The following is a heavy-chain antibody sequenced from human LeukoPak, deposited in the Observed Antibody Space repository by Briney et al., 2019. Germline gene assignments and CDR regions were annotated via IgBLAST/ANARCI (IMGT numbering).Heavy chain of an antibody. CDR2: VYYSGRT. CDR1: GGSISGHY. Sequence: SETLSLTCAVYGGSISGHYWSWIRQPPGNGLEWIGFVYYSGRTRYDPSLHSRVTISADTSKNHLSLKLTSVTAADTAVYYCARLLDNDSSGDPDTFDMWGQGIKVTVSS. D-gene: IGHD3-22*01. CDR3: ARLLDNDSSGDPDTFDM. V-gene: IGHV4-59*11. J-gene: IGHJ3*02.